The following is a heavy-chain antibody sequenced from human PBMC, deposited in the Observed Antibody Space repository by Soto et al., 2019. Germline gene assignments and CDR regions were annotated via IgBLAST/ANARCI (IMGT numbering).Heavy chain of an antibody. J-gene: IGHJ5*02. D-gene: IGHD1-26*01. CDR2: INSDGSST. CDR3: ARSYNGRYGWFDP. CDR1: GFTISSYW. V-gene: IGHV3-74*01. Sequence: PGGSLRLSCGASGFTISSYWMHWVRQAPGKGLVWVSRINSDGSSTSYADSVTGRFTISRENAKNTLYLQMNSLGAEDTAVYYCARSYNGRYGWFDPWGQGTLVTVSS.